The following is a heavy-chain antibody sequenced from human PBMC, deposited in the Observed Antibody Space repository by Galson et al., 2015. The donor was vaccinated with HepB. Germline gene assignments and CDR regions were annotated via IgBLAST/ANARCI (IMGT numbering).Heavy chain of an antibody. J-gene: IGHJ6*02. CDR1: GFTFSSSA. CDR2: ISYDGSNK. V-gene: IGHV3-30-3*01. Sequence: SLRLSCAASGFTFSSSAMHWVRQAPGKGLEWVAVISYDGSNKYYADSVKGRFTISRDSSKNTLYLQMNSLRGEDTAVYYCARVPKYYYYYGMDVWGQGTTVTVSS. CDR3: ARVPKYYYYYGMDV.